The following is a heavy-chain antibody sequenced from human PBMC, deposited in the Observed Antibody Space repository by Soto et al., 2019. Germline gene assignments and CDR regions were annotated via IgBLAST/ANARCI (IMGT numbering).Heavy chain of an antibody. CDR2: IIPIFGTA. V-gene: IGHV1-69*13. J-gene: IGHJ4*02. Sequence: GASVKVSCTASGGTFSSYAISWVRQAPGQGLEWMGGIIPIFGTANYAQKFQGRVTITADESTSTAYMELSSLRSEDTAVYYCARDPPHAYDSSGYYLYFDYWGQGTLVSVSS. CDR1: GGTFSSYA. D-gene: IGHD3-22*01. CDR3: ARDPPHAYDSSGYYLYFDY.